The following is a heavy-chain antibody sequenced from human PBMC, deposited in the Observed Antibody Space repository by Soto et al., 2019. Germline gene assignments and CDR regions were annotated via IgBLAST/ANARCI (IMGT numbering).Heavy chain of an antibody. V-gene: IGHV4-30-2*01. CDR2: IYHSGST. Sequence: QLQLQESGSGLVKPSQTLSLTCAVSGGSISSGGYSWSWIRQPPGKGLEWIGYIYHSGSTYYNPSLKSRVTIPVDRSKNQFSLKLSSVTAADTAVYYCARGADFWRKDGWFDPWGQGTLVTVSS. CDR3: ARGADFWRKDGWFDP. D-gene: IGHD3-3*01. J-gene: IGHJ5*02. CDR1: GGSISSGGYS.